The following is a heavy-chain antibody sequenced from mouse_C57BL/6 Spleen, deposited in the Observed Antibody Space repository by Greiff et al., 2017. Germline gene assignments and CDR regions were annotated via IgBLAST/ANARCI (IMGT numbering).Heavy chain of an antibody. V-gene: IGHV14-2*01. D-gene: IGHD2-5*01. CDR1: GFNIKDYY. CDR2: IDPEDGDT. CDR3: ARERGSNYVRYFDV. Sequence: EVQLQQSGAELVKPGASVKLSCTASGFNIKDYYMHWVKQRTEQGLEWIGRIDPEDGDTKYAPKFQGKATITADTSSNTAYLQLSSLTSEDTAVYYCARERGSNYVRYFDVWGTGTTVTVSS. J-gene: IGHJ1*03.